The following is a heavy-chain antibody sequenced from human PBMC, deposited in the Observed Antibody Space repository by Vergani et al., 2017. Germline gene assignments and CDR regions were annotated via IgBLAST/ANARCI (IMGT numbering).Heavy chain of an antibody. CDR3: ARKKVVVRWVTHYYMDV. J-gene: IGHJ6*03. CDR1: GGSFSGYY. V-gene: IGHV4-34*01. D-gene: IGHD2-15*01. Sequence: QVQLQQWGAGLLKPSETLSLTCAVYGGSFSGYYWSWIRQPPGKGLEWIGEINHSGSTNYNPSLKSRVTISVDTSKNQFSLKLSSVTAAVTAVYYCARKKVVVRWVTHYYMDVWGKGTTVTVSS. CDR2: INHSGST.